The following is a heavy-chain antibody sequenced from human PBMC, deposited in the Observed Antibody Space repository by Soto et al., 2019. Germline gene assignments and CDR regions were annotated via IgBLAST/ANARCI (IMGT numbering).Heavy chain of an antibody. J-gene: IGHJ6*02. Sequence: PGGSLRLSCAASGFTVSGNYMRWVRQAPGKGLGWVSFIYSCGTTYYADSVKGRFTISRDNSKNTLCLQMSSLRVEDTAVNVCAKGGRGTYYYYYGMDVWGQGTTVTVSS. V-gene: IGHV3-66*03. CDR3: AKGGRGTYYYYYGMDV. CDR2: IYSCGTT. D-gene: IGHD1-1*01. CDR1: GFTVSGNY.